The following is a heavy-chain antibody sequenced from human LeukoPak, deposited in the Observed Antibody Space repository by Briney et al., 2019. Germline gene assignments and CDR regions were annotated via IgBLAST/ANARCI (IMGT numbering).Heavy chain of an antibody. J-gene: IGHJ6*03. D-gene: IGHD6-13*01. CDR2: ISSSSSYI. V-gene: IGHV3-21*01. CDR3: ARDQPGYSSSWYGYYYMDV. Sequence: GGSLRLSCAASGFTFSSYSMNWVRQAPGKGLEWVSSISSSSSYIYYADSVKGRFTIPRDNAKNSLYLQMNSLRAEDTAVYYCARDQPGYSSSWYGYYYMDVWGKGTTVTVSS. CDR1: GFTFSSYS.